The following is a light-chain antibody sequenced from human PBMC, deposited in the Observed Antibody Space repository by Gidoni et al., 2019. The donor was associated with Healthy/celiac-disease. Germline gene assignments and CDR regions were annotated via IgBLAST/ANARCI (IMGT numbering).Light chain of an antibody. CDR1: QSISSW. V-gene: IGKV1-5*01. CDR2: DAS. Sequence: DIQMTQSPSTLSASVGDRVTITCRASQSISSWLAWYQQTPGKAPKLLIYDASSLESGVPSRFSGSGSGTEFTLTSSSLQPDDFATYYCQQYNSYTWTFGQGTKVEIK. CDR3: QQYNSYTWT. J-gene: IGKJ1*01.